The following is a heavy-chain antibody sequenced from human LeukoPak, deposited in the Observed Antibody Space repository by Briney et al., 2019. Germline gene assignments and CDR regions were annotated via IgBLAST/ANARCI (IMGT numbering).Heavy chain of an antibody. Sequence: PSETLSLTCTVSGGSISSYYWSWIRQPPGKGLEWIGYIYYSGSTNYNPSLKSRVTISVDTSKNQFSLKLSSVTAADTAVYYCARGPWGYCSSTSCSFDYWGQGTLVTVSS. CDR3: ARGPWGYCSSTSCSFDY. V-gene: IGHV4-59*01. CDR2: IYYSGST. D-gene: IGHD2-2*01. J-gene: IGHJ4*02. CDR1: GGSISSYY.